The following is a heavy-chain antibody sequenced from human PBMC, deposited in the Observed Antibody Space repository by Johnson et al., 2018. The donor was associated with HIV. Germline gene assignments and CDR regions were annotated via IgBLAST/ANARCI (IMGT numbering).Heavy chain of an antibody. Sequence: VQLVESGGGVVQPGRSLRLSCAASGFAFSNFGMHWVRQAPGKGLEWVSGINWNGGSTGYTDSVKGRFTISRDNAKNSLYLQMNSLRAEDTAVYYCARERWASRRRCGAFDIWGQGTMVTVSS. CDR2: INWNGGST. CDR3: ARERWASRRRCGAFDI. CDR1: GFAFSNFG. D-gene: IGHD2-21*01. V-gene: IGHV3-20*04. J-gene: IGHJ3*02.